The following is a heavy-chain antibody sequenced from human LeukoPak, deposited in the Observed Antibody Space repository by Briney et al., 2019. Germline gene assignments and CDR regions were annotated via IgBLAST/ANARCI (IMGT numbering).Heavy chain of an antibody. CDR3: TKGENGMDV. V-gene: IGHV3-21*01. J-gene: IGHJ6*02. CDR2: ISDSSSYI. Sequence: GGSLRLSCAASGFTFSSYRMNWVRQAPGKGLEWVSSISDSSSYIYHVDSVKGRFTISRDNAKNSVYLQMNSLRAEDTATYYCTKGENGMDVWGQGTTVTVSS. CDR1: GFTFSSYR. D-gene: IGHD1-26*01.